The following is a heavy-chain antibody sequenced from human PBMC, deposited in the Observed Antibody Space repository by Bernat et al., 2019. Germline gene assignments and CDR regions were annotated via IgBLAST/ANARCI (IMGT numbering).Heavy chain of an antibody. D-gene: IGHD3-22*01. CDR3: AKGAPDEYYYDSDYYFDY. CDR2: ISYDGSNK. Sequence: QVQLVESGGGVVQPGRSLRLSCAASGFTFSSYGMHWVRQAPGKGLEWVAVISYDGSNKYYADSVKGRFTISRDNSKNTLYLQMNSLRAEDTAVHYCAKGAPDEYYYDSDYYFDYWGQGTLVTVSS. CDR1: GFTFSSYG. V-gene: IGHV3-30*18. J-gene: IGHJ4*02.